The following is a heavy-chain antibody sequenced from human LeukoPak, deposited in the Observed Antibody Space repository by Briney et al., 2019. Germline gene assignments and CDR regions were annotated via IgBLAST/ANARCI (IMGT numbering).Heavy chain of an antibody. CDR1: GGSFSSYY. CDR3: ARGSIAARPSYFDY. V-gene: IGHV4-34*01. D-gene: IGHD6-6*01. Sequence: SETLSLTCAVYGGSFSSYYWSWIRQPPGKGLEWIGEINHSGSTNYNPSLKSRVTISVDTSKNQFSLKLSSVTAADTAVYYCARGSIAARPSYFDYRGQGTLVTVSS. J-gene: IGHJ4*02. CDR2: INHSGST.